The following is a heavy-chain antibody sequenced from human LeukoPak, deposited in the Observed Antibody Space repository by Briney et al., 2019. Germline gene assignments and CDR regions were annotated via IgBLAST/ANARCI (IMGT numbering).Heavy chain of an antibody. J-gene: IGHJ4*02. CDR1: GGTFSSYA. D-gene: IGHD3-22*01. V-gene: IGHV1-69*05. CDR3: ARELTYYYDSSGYYLPPGY. Sequence: SVKVSCKASGGTFSSYAISWVRQAPGQGLEWMGGIIPIFGTANYAQKFQGRVTMTTNTSTSTAYMELRSLRSDDTAVYYCARELTYYYDSSGYYLPPGYWGQGTLVTVSS. CDR2: IIPIFGTA.